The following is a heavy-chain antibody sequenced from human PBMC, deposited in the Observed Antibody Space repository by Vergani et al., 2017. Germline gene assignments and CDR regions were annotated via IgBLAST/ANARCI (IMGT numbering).Heavy chain of an antibody. J-gene: IGHJ3*01. V-gene: IGHV4-61*02. CDR1: GGSITSSSYH. CDR2: IYTSGAT. D-gene: IGHD2-21*01. Sequence: QLHLQESGPGLVKPSETLSLTCTVSGGSITSSSYHWGWIRQPPGKGLEWIGRIYTSGATNYNPSLRRRAIMSVDASKKQFSLKLTSVTAADTAVYYCARGGGEYDKDALDVWGQGTKVTVTS. CDR3: ARGGGEYDKDALDV.